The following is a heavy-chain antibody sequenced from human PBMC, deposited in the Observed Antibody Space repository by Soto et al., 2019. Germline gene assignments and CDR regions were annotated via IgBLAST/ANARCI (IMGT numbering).Heavy chain of an antibody. CDR1: GYTLTELS. J-gene: IGHJ4*02. CDR3: ATIEGIAAAGTVDY. V-gene: IGHV1-24*01. Sequence: ASVKVSCKVSGYTLTELSMHWVRQAPGKGLEWMGGFDPEDGETIYAQKFQGRVTMTEDTSTDTAYMELSSLRSEDTAVYYCATIEGIAAAGTVDYWGQGTLVTVSS. D-gene: IGHD6-13*01. CDR2: FDPEDGET.